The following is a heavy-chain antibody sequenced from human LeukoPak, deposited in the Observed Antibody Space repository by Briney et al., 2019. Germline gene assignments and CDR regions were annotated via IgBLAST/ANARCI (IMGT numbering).Heavy chain of an antibody. J-gene: IGHJ3*02. Sequence: GGSLRLSCAASGFTFSSYWMSWVRQAPGKGLEWVANIKQDGSEKYYVDSVKGRFTISRDNAKNSLYLQMNSLRAEDTAVYYCARDGDGYIADAFDIWGQGTMVTVSS. CDR1: GFTFSSYW. V-gene: IGHV3-7*01. CDR2: IKQDGSEK. CDR3: ARDGDGYIADAFDI. D-gene: IGHD5-24*01.